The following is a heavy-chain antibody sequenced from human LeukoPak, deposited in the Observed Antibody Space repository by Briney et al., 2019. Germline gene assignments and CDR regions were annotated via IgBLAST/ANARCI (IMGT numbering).Heavy chain of an antibody. CDR2: INSSESII. CDR3: AKLYSGHAEGY. CDR1: GFTFSSYE. Sequence: SGGSLRLSCAASGFTFSSYEMNWVRQGPGKGLEWVSYINSSESIISYADSVKGRFTISRDNAKNSLYLQMNSLRVEDTAVYYCAKLYSGHAEGYWGQGTLVTVSS. V-gene: IGHV3-48*03. D-gene: IGHD5-12*01. J-gene: IGHJ4*02.